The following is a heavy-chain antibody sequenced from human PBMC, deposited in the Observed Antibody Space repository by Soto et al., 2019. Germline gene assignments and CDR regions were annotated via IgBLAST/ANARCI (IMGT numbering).Heavy chain of an antibody. CDR1: GFTFSSYG. D-gene: IGHD6-13*01. J-gene: IGHJ4*02. V-gene: IGHV3-33*01. CDR3: ARDMVAAAAIFDY. CDR2: IWYDGSNK. Sequence: GGSLRLSCAASGFTFSSYGMHWVRQAPGKGLEWVAVIWYDGSNKYYADSVKGRFTISRDNSKNTLYLQMNSLRAEDTAVYYCARDMVAAAAIFDYWGQGTLVTVSS.